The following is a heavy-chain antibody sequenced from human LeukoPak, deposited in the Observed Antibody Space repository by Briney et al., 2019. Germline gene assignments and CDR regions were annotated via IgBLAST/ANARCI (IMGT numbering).Heavy chain of an antibody. J-gene: IGHJ4*02. CDR3: ANLDIAVAGTKETIDY. Sequence: GGSLRLSCAASGFTFSSYAMSWVRQAPGKGLEWVSAISGSGGGTYYADSVKGRFTISRDNSKNTLYLQMNSLRAEGTAVYYCANLDIAVAGTKETIDYWGQGTLVTVSS. D-gene: IGHD6-19*01. CDR2: ISGSGGGT. CDR1: GFTFSSYA. V-gene: IGHV3-23*01.